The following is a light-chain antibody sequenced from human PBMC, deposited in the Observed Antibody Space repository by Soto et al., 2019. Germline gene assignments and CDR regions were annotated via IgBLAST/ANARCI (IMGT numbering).Light chain of an antibody. CDR1: QDISNW. CDR2: AAS. CDR3: QRANSFPLT. Sequence: DIQITQSPSSVSASVGDRVTITCRASQDISNWLAWYQQKPGKAPNLLIYAASSLQSGVPLRFSGSGSGTDFTLTITGLQPEDSATYYCQRANSFPLTFGGGTKVDI. V-gene: IGKV1-12*01. J-gene: IGKJ4*01.